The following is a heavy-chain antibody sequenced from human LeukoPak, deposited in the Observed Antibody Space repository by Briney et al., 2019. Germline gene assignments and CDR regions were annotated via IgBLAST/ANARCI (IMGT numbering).Heavy chain of an antibody. CDR1: GGSTSSYY. V-gene: IGHV4-59*01. Sequence: PSETLSLTCTVSGGSTSSYYWSWIRQPPGKGLEWIGYIYYSGSTNYNPSLKSRVTISVDTSKNQFSLKLSSVTAADTAVYYCARVNDYVWGSYRQIPTYDYWGQGTLVTVSS. CDR3: ARVNDYVWGSYRQIPTYDY. CDR2: IYYSGST. D-gene: IGHD3-16*02. J-gene: IGHJ4*02.